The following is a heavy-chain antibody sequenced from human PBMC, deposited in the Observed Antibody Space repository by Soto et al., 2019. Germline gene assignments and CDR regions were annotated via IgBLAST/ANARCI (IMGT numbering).Heavy chain of an antibody. V-gene: IGHV2-5*02. J-gene: IGHJ4*02. CDR3: AHHPYYGLGSYSFDY. D-gene: IGHD3-10*01. Sequence: QITLKESGPTLVRPTQTLTLTCTFSGFSLTTSGVGVGWIRQPPGKALEWLAVIYWDDDKRYSSSLKSRLTITKDTSKNPVVLTLTHMDPVDTATYYCAHHPYYGLGSYSFDYWGQGTLVTFSS. CDR1: GFSLTTSGVG. CDR2: IYWDDDK.